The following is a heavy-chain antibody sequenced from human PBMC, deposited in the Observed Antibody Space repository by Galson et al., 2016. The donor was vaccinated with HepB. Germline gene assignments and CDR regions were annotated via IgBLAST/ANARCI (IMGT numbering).Heavy chain of an antibody. CDR2: ISYDGSNK. CDR3: AKDGDVWELPPSLGMDV. CDR1: GFTLSGYA. Sequence: SLRLSCAAASGFTLSGYAMTWVRQAPGKGLEWVAVISYDGSNKYYGDSVKGRFTISRDNSKNTLFLQMNSLRAEDTALYYCAKDGDVWELPPSLGMDVWGQGTTVTVSS. D-gene: IGHD1-26*01. V-gene: IGHV3-30*18. J-gene: IGHJ6*02.